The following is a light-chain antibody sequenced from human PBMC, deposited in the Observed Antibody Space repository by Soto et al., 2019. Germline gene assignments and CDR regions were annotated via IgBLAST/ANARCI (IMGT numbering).Light chain of an antibody. Sequence: QSALTQPRSVSGSPGQSVAISCTGTSRDVDAYDFVSWYQHHPGKAPKLVISEVSKRPSGVSRRFSGSKSGNTASLTISGLQAEDEADYFCCSFAGSFYVFGTGTKVTVL. V-gene: IGLV2-11*01. CDR2: EVS. J-gene: IGLJ1*01. CDR3: CSFAGSFYV. CDR1: SRDVDAYDF.